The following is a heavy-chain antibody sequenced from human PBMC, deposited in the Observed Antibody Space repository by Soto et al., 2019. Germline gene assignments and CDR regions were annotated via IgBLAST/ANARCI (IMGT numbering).Heavy chain of an antibody. CDR3: ARDDNGWFDP. Sequence: PSETLSLTCTVSGGSISSGDYYWSWIRQPPGKGLEWIGYIYYSGSTYYNPSLKSRVTMSVDTSKNQFSLRLSSVTAADTAVYYCARDDNGWFDPWGQGSLVTLSS. J-gene: IGHJ5*02. D-gene: IGHD1-20*01. CDR2: IYYSGST. V-gene: IGHV4-30-4*01. CDR1: GGSISSGDYY.